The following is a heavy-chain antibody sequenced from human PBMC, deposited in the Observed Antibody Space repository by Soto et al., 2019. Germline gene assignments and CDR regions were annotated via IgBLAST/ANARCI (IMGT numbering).Heavy chain of an antibody. D-gene: IGHD3-22*01. CDR3: ARTPPTMSPFDV. Sequence: QITLKESGPSLVSPTQTLTLTCTLSGFSLATTGVGVAWIRRPPGKALEWLALIYWDGDKRYRPSLKTRLAVTSDTSKNRVVLTVTDMDPMDTATYFCARTPPTMSPFDVWGQGTMVTVSS. CDR2: IYWDGDK. V-gene: IGHV2-5*02. J-gene: IGHJ3*01. CDR1: GFSLATTGVG.